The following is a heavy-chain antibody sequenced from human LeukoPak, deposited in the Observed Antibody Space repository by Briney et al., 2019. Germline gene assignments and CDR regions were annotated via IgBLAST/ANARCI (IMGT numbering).Heavy chain of an antibody. Sequence: PGGPLRLSCAASGFTFSSYGMHWVRQAPGKGLVWVAFIRYDGSNKYYADSVKGRFTISRDNSKNTLYLQMNSLRAEDTAVYYCAKVVPCSSPSCYRYFDYWGQETLVTVSS. CDR3: AKVVPCSSPSCYRYFDY. CDR2: IRYDGSNK. V-gene: IGHV3-30*02. D-gene: IGHD2-2*02. J-gene: IGHJ4*02. CDR1: GFTFSSYG.